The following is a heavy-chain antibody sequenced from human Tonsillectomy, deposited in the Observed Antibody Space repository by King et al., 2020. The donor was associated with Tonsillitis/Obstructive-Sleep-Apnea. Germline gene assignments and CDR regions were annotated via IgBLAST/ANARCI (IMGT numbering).Heavy chain of an antibody. D-gene: IGHD3-10*01. CDR3: ARVASGISLYHYYYMDV. Sequence: VQLQQWGAGLLKASETLSLTCAVYGGSFSAYSWTWIRQPPGKGLEWMADFNYGGIATYNPSLKSRVTISRDTPKKQFSLRLSSVTAADTAVYYCARVASGISLYHYYYMDVWGKGTTVTVSS. CDR1: GGSFSAYS. CDR2: FNYGGIA. J-gene: IGHJ6*03. V-gene: IGHV4-34*01.